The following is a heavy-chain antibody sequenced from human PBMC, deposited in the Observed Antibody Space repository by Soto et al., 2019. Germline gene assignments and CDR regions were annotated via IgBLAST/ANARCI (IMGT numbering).Heavy chain of an antibody. D-gene: IGHD2-2*03. CDR2: INHSGST. CDR3: ARGIPGYCSSTSCYGRWFDP. V-gene: IGHV4-34*01. CDR1: GGSFSGYY. J-gene: IGHJ5*02. Sequence: QVQLQQWGAGLLKPSETLSLTCAVYGGSFSGYYWSWIRQPPGKGLEWIGEINHSGSTNYNPSLKSRVTISVDTSKNQFSLKLSSVTAADTAVYYCARGIPGYCSSTSCYGRWFDPWGQGTLVTVSS.